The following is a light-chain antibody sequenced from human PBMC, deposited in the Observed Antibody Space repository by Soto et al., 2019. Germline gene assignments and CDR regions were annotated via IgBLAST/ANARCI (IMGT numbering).Light chain of an antibody. J-gene: IGKJ2*01. CDR2: GAS. CDR1: QSVSSSY. V-gene: IGKV3-20*01. CDR3: QQYGSSPPHT. Sequence: EIVLTQSPGTLSLSPGERATLSCRASQSVSSSYLAWYQQKPGQAPRLLIYGASSRATGIPYRFSGSGSGTAFTLTISRMEPEDFAVYYCQQYGSSPPHTFGQGTKLEIK.